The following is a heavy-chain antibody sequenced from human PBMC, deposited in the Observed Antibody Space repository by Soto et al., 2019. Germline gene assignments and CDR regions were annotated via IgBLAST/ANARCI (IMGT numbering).Heavy chain of an antibody. V-gene: IGHV4-59*01. CDR2: IYYSGST. D-gene: IGHD2-2*02. J-gene: IGHJ3*02. CDR3: ARVPTYCSSTSCYSFKGAFDI. CDR1: GGSITSYH. Sequence: SETLSLTCVVSGGSITSYHWSWIRQPPGKGLEWIGYIYYSGSTNYNPSLKSRVTISVDTSKNQFSLKLSSVTAADTAVYYCARVPTYCSSTSCYSFKGAFDIWGQGTMVTVSS.